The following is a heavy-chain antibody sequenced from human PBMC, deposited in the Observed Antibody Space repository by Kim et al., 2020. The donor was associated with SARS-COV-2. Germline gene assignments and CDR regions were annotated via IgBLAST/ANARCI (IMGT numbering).Heavy chain of an antibody. CDR1: GGSISSSSYY. V-gene: IGHV4-39*01. CDR2: IYYSGST. J-gene: IGHJ4*02. CDR3: ASQKPLRWFDY. Sequence: SETLSLTCTVSGGSISSSSYYWGWIRQPPGKGLEWIGSIYYSGSTYYNPSLKSRVTISVDTSKNQFSLKLSSVTAADTAVYYCASQKPLRWFDYWGQGTLVTVSS. D-gene: IGHD4-17*01.